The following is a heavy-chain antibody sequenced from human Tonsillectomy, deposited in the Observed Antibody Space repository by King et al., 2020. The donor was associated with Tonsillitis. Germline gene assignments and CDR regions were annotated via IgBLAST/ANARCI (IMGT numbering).Heavy chain of an antibody. V-gene: IGHV1-69*01. Sequence: QLVQSGAEVKKPGSSVKVSCKASGGTFSSYAISWVRQAPGQGLEWMGGIIPIFGTANYAQKFQGRVTITADESTSTAYMELSSLRSEDTAVYYCAREIWYSSCWRNWYFDLWGRGTLDTVPS. CDR2: IIPIFGTA. D-gene: IGHD6-13*01. J-gene: IGHJ2*01. CDR1: GGTFSSYA. CDR3: AREIWYSSCWRNWYFDL.